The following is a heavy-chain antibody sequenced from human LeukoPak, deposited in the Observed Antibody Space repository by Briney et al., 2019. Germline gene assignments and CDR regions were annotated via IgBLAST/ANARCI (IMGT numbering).Heavy chain of an antibody. V-gene: IGHV3-30-3*01. D-gene: IGHD6-13*01. Sequence: GGFLRLSCAASGFTFSSYAMHWVRQAPGKGLEWVAVISYDGSNKYYADSVKGRFTISRNNSKNTLYLQMNSPRAEDTAVYYCARDDGAAADAFDYWGQGTLVTVSS. CDR2: ISYDGSNK. CDR1: GFTFSSYA. CDR3: ARDDGAAADAFDY. J-gene: IGHJ4*02.